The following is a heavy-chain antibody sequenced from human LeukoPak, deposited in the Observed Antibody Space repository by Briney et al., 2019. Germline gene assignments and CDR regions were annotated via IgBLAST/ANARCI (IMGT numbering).Heavy chain of an antibody. CDR2: IKQDGSEK. V-gene: IGHV3-7*01. CDR3: ARESPYYDSSGYYLYDAFDI. Sequence: GGSLRLSCAASGFTFSSYWMSWVRQAPGKGLEWVANIKQDGSEKYYVDSVKGRFTISRDNAKNSLYLQMNSLRAEDTAVYYCARESPYYDSSGYYLYDAFDIWGQGTMVTVSS. J-gene: IGHJ3*02. CDR1: GFTFSSYW. D-gene: IGHD3-22*01.